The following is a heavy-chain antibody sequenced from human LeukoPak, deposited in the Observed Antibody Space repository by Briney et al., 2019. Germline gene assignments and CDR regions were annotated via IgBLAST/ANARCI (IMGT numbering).Heavy chain of an antibody. CDR3: ARGGGGSDASGYFRSDGFDV. J-gene: IGHJ3*01. Sequence: ASVKVSCKASGYTFTNYYIHWARQAPGEVLEWMGIMNPNLGSTTYPQKFQGRVTMTRDTSTNTVYMQLSSLHSEDTAIYYCARGGGGSDASGYFRSDGFDVWGQGTMVTVSS. CDR2: MNPNLGST. D-gene: IGHD3-22*01. V-gene: IGHV1-46*01. CDR1: GYTFTNYY.